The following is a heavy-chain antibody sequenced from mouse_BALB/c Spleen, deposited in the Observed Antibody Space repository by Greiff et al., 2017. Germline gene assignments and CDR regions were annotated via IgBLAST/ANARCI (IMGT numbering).Heavy chain of an antibody. D-gene: IGHD1-1*01. V-gene: IGHV14-1*02. CDR2: IDPENGNT. Sequence: DVQLQESGAELVRPGALVKLSCKASGFNIKDYYMHWVKQRPEQGLEWIGWIDPENGNTIYDPKFQGKASITADTSSNTAYLQLSSLTSEDTAVYYCASSTYYAMDYWGQGTSATVSS. CDR3: ASSTYYAMDY. CDR1: GFNIKDYY. J-gene: IGHJ4*01.